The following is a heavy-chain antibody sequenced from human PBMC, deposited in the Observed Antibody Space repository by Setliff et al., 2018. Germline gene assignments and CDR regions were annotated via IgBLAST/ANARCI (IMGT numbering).Heavy chain of an antibody. CDR2: INHSGST. J-gene: IGHJ4*02. CDR1: GESFSGHY. Sequence: SETLSLTCAVYGESFSGHYWSWIRQPPGKGLEWIGEINHSGSTNYNPSLKSRVTISVDTSKNQFSLKLSSVAAADTAVYYCARARDGIDFDYFDYWGRGTPVTVSS. CDR3: ARARDGIDFDYFDY. V-gene: IGHV4-34*01.